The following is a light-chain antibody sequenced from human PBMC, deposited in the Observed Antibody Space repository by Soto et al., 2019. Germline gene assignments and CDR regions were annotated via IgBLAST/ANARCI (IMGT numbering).Light chain of an antibody. CDR1: QSVTSNY. V-gene: IGKV3-20*01. CDR3: HQYSTSPWT. Sequence: VLTQSPGTLSLSPGDGATLSCRASQSVTSNYLAWYRQKPGQAPRLLIYAISSRAAGITDRFIGTGSGTDFTLTITSLEPEDSAVYYCHQYSTSPWTFGRGTRVEV. CDR2: AIS. J-gene: IGKJ1*01.